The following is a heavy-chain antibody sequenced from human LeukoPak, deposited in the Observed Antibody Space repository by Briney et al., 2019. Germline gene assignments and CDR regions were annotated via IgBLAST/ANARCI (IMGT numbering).Heavy chain of an antibody. CDR1: GGSISSHY. CDR2: IYYSGST. V-gene: IGHV4-59*11. J-gene: IGHJ6*03. D-gene: IGHD1-26*01. CDR3: ARGARSLAPYYYYYYMDV. Sequence: SETLSLTCTVSGGSISSHYWSWIRQPPGKGLEWIWYIYYSGSTNYNPSLKSRVTISVDTSKNQFSLKLSSVTAADTAVYYCARGARSLAPYYYYYYMDVWGKGTTVTVSS.